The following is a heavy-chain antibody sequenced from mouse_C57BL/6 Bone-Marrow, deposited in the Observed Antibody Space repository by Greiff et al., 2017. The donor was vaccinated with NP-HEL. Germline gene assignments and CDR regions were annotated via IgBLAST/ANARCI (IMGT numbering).Heavy chain of an antibody. CDR3: ARGGYYGYDA. J-gene: IGHJ3*01. D-gene: IGHD2-2*01. CDR1: GYAFSSSW. V-gene: IGHV1-82*01. Sequence: VQLQQSGPELVKPGASVKISCKASGYAFSSSWMNWVKQRPGKGLEWIGRIYPGDGDTNYNGKFKGKATLTADKSSSTAYMQLSSLTSEDSAVYFCARGGYYGYDAWGQGTLVTVSA. CDR2: IYPGDGDT.